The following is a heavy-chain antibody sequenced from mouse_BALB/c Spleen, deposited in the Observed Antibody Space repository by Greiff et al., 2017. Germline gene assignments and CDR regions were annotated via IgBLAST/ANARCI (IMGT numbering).Heavy chain of an antibody. V-gene: IGHV14-4*02. CDR3: NLYRYDGGGFDY. D-gene: IGHD2-14*01. J-gene: IGHJ2*01. Sequence: EVQLQQSGAELVRSGASVKLSCTASGFNIKDYYMHWVKQRPEQGLEWIGWIDPENGDTEYAPKFQGKATMTADTSSNTAYLQLSSLTSEDTAVYYCNLYRYDGGGFDYWGQGTTLTVSS. CDR1: GFNIKDYY. CDR2: IDPENGDT.